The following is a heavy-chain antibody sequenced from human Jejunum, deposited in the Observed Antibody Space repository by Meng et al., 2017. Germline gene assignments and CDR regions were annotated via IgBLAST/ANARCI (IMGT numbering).Heavy chain of an antibody. CDR1: GLTFNNFA. D-gene: IGHD1-7*01. CDR3: AQDQREKGNYGWFDP. CDR2: ISDSGSTT. J-gene: IGHJ5*02. V-gene: IGHV3-23*04. Sequence: EVQLVESGGGLVHPGGSLRLSCVTSGLTFNNFAMSWVRQAPGKGLEWVSAISDSGSTTYSADSVKGRFTISRDNSKSTLYLQMNSLRGEDTAVYYCAQDQREKGNYGWFDPWGQGTLVTVSS.